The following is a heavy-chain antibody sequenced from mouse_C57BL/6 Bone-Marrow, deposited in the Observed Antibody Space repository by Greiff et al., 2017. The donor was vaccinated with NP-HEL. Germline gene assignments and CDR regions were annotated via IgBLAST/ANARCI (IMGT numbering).Heavy chain of an antibody. D-gene: IGHD1-1*01. CDR1: GYTFTSYG. J-gene: IGHJ3*01. CDR2: IYPRSGNT. Sequence: QVQLQQSGAELARPGASVKLSCKASGYTFTSYGISWVKQRTGQGLEWIGEIYPRSGNTYYNEKFKGKAKLTADKSSSTAYLELRSLTSEDSAVYFGARFDYYGSSYLAWFAYWGQGTLVTVSA. V-gene: IGHV1-81*01. CDR3: ARFDYYGSSYLAWFAY.